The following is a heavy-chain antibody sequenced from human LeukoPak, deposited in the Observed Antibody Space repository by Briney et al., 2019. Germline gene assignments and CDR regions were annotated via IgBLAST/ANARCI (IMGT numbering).Heavy chain of an antibody. D-gene: IGHD3-9*01. J-gene: IGHJ6*04. Sequence: PGRSLRLSCAASGFTFSSYGMHWVRQAPGKGLEWVAVISYDGSNKYYADSVKGRFTISRDNSKNTLYLQMNSLRAEDTAVYYCAKYGLYYDILTGYYNVDYYYGMDVWGKGTTVTVSS. CDR3: AKYGLYYDILTGYYNVDYYYGMDV. V-gene: IGHV3-30*18. CDR1: GFTFSSYG. CDR2: ISYDGSNK.